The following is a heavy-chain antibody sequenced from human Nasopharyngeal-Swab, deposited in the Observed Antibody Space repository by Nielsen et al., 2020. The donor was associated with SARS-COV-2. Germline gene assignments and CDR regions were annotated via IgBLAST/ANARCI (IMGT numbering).Heavy chain of an antibody. Sequence: WIRQPPVKGLEWIGEINHSGSTNYNPSLKSRVTISVDTSKNQFSLKLSSVTAADTAVYYCAREALLGYCSGGSCYRTWFDPWGQGTLVTVS. V-gene: IGHV4-34*01. CDR3: AREALLGYCSGGSCYRTWFDP. D-gene: IGHD2-15*01. J-gene: IGHJ5*02. CDR2: INHSGST.